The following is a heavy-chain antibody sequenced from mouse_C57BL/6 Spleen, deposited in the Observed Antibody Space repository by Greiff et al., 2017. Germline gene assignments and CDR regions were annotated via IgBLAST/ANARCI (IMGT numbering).Heavy chain of an antibody. CDR2: ISSGSSTL. Sequence: DVMLVESGGGLVKPGGSLKLSCAASGFTFSDYGMHWVRQAPEKGLEWVAYISSGSSTLYYADTVKGRFTISRDNAKNTLFLQMTSLRSEDTAMYYCARGTTVVATGAMDYWGQGTSVTVSS. J-gene: IGHJ4*01. CDR3: ARGTTVVATGAMDY. D-gene: IGHD1-1*01. V-gene: IGHV5-17*01. CDR1: GFTFSDYG.